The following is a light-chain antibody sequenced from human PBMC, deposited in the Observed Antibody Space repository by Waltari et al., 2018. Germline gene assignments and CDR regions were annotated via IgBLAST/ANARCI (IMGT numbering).Light chain of an antibody. CDR3: SVYMHPGSVL. Sequence: QTVVTQEPSFSVPPGGTVTLTCGLSSGSVSTRHYPSWYQQTPGQAPRTVIYSTETRPSGVPDRFSGSIIGNKAALTITGAQADDESDYYCSVYMHPGSVLFGGGTRLTVL. J-gene: IGLJ2*01. V-gene: IGLV8-61*01. CDR2: STE. CDR1: SGSVSTRHY.